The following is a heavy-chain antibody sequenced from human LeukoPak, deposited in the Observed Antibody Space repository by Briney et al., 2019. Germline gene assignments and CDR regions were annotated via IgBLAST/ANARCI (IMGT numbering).Heavy chain of an antibody. CDR3: TTGIDDEGGY. J-gene: IGHJ4*02. CDR2: IKTNAEGGTL. CDR1: GFTYSNVW. D-gene: IGHD3-3*02. V-gene: IGHV3-15*07. Sequence: PGGSLRLSCAASGFTYSNVWMNWVRQAPGKGLEWVGRIKTNAEGGTLDYTAPVKGRFTISRDDSKNTLYLQMDSLGVEDTGMYYCTTGIDDEGGYWGQGTLVTVSS.